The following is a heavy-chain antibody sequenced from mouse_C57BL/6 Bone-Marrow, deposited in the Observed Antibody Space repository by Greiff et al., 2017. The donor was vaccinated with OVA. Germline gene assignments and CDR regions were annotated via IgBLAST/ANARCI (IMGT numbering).Heavy chain of an antibody. V-gene: IGHV5-12*01. D-gene: IGHD1-1*01. J-gene: IGHJ4*01. Sequence: DVKLVESGGGLVQPGGSLKLSCAASGFTFSDYYMYWVRQTPEKRLEWVAYISNGGGSTYYPDTVKGRFTISRDNAKNTLYLQMSRLKSEDTAMYYCARHGDYGSGFMDYWGQGTSVTVSS. CDR1: GFTFSDYY. CDR3: ARHGDYGSGFMDY. CDR2: ISNGGGST.